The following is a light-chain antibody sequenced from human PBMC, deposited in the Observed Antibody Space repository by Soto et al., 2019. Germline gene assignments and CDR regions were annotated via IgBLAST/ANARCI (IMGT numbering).Light chain of an antibody. CDR2: GAS. CDR1: HSIDSNF. CDR3: QQYSDSPLT. J-gene: IGKJ3*01. Sequence: EIVLTQSPGTLSLSPGERATLSCRASHSIDSNFLAWLQQKPGQAPRLLIYGASSRATGIPDRFSGSGSGTDFTLTISRLEPEDCAMYYCQQYSDSPLTFGPGTKVDIK. V-gene: IGKV3-20*01.